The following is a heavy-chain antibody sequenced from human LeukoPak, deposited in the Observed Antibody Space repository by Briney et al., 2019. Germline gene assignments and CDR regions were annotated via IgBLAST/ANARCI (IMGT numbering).Heavy chain of an antibody. CDR1: GYTFTGYY. D-gene: IGHD4-17*01. CDR2: INPNSGGT. CDR3: ARDFGRAYGDKFDY. Sequence: ASVKVSCKASGYTFTGYYMHWVRQAPGQGLEWMGWINPNSGGTDYAQKFQGRVTMTRDTSISTAYMEVSSLRSDDTAVYYCARDFGRAYGDKFDYWGQGTLVTVSS. V-gene: IGHV1-2*02. J-gene: IGHJ4*02.